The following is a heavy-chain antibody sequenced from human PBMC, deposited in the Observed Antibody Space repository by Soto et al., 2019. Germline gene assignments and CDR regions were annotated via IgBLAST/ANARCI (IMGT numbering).Heavy chain of an antibody. CDR3: ARRYGSYNWNDGTFDI. D-gene: IGHD1-20*01. CDR1: GYSFTSYW. Sequence: GESLKISCKGSGYSFTSYWIGWVRQMPGKGLEWMGIIYPGDSDTRYSPSFQGQVTISADKSISTAYLQWSSLKASDTAMYYCARRYGSYNWNDGTFDIWGQGTMVTVSS. J-gene: IGHJ3*02. CDR2: IYPGDSDT. V-gene: IGHV5-51*01.